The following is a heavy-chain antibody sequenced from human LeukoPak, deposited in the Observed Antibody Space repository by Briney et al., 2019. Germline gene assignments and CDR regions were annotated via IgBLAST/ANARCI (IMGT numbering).Heavy chain of an antibody. D-gene: IGHD3-10*01. V-gene: IGHV3-33*01. CDR2: IWYDGSNK. Sequence: GGSLRLSCAASGFTFSDYGMHWVRQAPGKGLEWVAVIWYDGSNKYYADSVKGRFTISRDNSKNTLYLQMNTLRAEDTAVYYCTRDFGAMVGGFDFWGQGTLVTVSS. CDR1: GFTFSDYG. CDR3: TRDFGAMVGGFDF. J-gene: IGHJ4*02.